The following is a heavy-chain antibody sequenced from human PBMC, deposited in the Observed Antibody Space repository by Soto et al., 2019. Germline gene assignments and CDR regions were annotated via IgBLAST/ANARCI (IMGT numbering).Heavy chain of an antibody. J-gene: IGHJ4*02. CDR2: IYYSGST. CDR1: GGSISSSSYY. Sequence: SETLSLTCTVSGGSISSSSYYWGWIRQPPGKGLEWIGSIYYSGSTYYNPSLKSRVTISVDTSKNQFSLKLSSVTAADTAVYYCARHPEMATIYWGQGTLVTVSS. CDR3: ARHPEMATIY. V-gene: IGHV4-39*01. D-gene: IGHD5-12*01.